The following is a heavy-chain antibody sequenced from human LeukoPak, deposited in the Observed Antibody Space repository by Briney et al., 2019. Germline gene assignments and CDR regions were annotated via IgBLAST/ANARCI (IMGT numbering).Heavy chain of an antibody. CDR2: IIPILGIA. CDR1: VGTFSIYA. D-gene: IGHD6-13*01. V-gene: IGHV1-69*04. CDR3: ARDSKSIAAAGETFFDY. Sequence: SVNVSCKPSVGTFSIYAISWVRQAPGQGLAWMGRIIPILGIANYAQKFQGRVTITADKSTSTAYMELSSLRSEDTAVYYCARDSKSIAAAGETFFDYWGQGTLVTVSS. J-gene: IGHJ4*02.